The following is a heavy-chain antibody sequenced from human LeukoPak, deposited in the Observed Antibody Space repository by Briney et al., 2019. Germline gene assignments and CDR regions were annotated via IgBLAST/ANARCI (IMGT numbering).Heavy chain of an antibody. Sequence: SDTLSLTCSVSGGSVSAYYWSWIRQPLGGGLEWMGYIYNSGNTKYNPSLKSRLTISVDTSGNHFSLKLSSVTAADTAVYYCATHSSLMQLGCFDYWGQGALVTVSS. D-gene: IGHD3-16*01. CDR1: GGSVSAYY. CDR2: IYNSGNT. CDR3: ATHSSLMQLGCFDY. V-gene: IGHV4-59*08. J-gene: IGHJ4*02.